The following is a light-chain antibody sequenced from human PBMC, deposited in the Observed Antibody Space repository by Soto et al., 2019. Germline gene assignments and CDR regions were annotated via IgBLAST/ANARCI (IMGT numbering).Light chain of an antibody. V-gene: IGLV1-44*01. CDR2: SNS. CDR3: SAWDDSLSAWV. J-gene: IGLJ3*02. Sequence: QSVLTQPPSASGTPGQRVTISCSGSRSNIGRNAVNWYQQVPGTAPKLLIYSNSQRPSGVPDRFSGSRSGTSASLAISGLQSEDEADYYCSAWDDSLSAWVFGGGTKLTVL. CDR1: RSNIGRNA.